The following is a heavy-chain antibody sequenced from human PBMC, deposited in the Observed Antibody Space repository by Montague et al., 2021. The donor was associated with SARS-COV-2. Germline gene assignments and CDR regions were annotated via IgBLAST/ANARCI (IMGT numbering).Heavy chain of an antibody. CDR2: IYYSGST. V-gene: IGHV4-39*01. Sequence: SETLSLTCTVSGGSISSSSYYWGWICQPPGKGLEWIGSIYYSGSTYYNPSLKSRVTISVDTSKNQFSLKLSSVTAADTAVYYCARGVPVTTFYYYYGMDVWGQGTTVTVSS. J-gene: IGHJ6*02. D-gene: IGHD4-11*01. CDR1: GGSISSSSYY. CDR3: ARGVPVTTFYYYYGMDV.